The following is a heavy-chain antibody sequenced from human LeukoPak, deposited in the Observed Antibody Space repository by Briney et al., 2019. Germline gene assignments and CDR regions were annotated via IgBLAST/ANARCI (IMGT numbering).Heavy chain of an antibody. D-gene: IGHD3-10*01. CDR1: GGSISSYY. J-gene: IGHJ4*02. CDR3: ARDAYGSGSYSYYFDY. CDR2: IYYSGST. Sequence: PSEILSLTCTVSGGSISSYYWSWIRQPPGKGLEWIGYIYYSGSTNYNPSLKSRVTISVDTSKNQFSLKLSSVTAADTAVYYCARDAYGSGSYSYYFDYWGQGTLVTVSS. V-gene: IGHV4-59*01.